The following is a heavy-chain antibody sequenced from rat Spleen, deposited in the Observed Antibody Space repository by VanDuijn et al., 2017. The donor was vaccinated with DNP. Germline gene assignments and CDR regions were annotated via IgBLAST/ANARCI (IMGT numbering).Heavy chain of an antibody. J-gene: IGHJ2*01. CDR1: GFNFNDYW. V-gene: IGHV5-29*01. Sequence: EVQLVESGGGLVQPGRSLKLSCVASGFNFNDYWMTWIRQAPGKGLEWVATISYDGSDTYYRDSVKGRFTISRDNAKSTLYLQMDSLRSEDTATYYCASRPPPTRGPFDYWGQGVAVTVSS. D-gene: IGHD1-4*01. CDR2: ISYDGSDT. CDR3: ASRPPPTRGPFDY.